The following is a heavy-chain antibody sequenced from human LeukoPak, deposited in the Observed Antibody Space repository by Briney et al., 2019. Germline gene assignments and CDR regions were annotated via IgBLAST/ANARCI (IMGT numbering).Heavy chain of an antibody. V-gene: IGHV3-30*18. Sequence: GGSLRLSCAASGFTFSCYGMQWVRQAPGKVLERVADISYDGSNKYYADPVKGRFTISRDNSKNTLYLQMNSLRAEDTAVYYCAKDHSSSWYDYFDYWGQGTLVTVSS. J-gene: IGHJ4*02. D-gene: IGHD6-13*01. CDR1: GFTFSCYG. CDR2: ISYDGSNK. CDR3: AKDHSSSWYDYFDY.